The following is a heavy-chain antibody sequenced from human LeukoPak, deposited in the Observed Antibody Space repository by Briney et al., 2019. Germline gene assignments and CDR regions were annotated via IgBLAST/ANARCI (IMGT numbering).Heavy chain of an antibody. CDR1: GFSLSDYW. CDR2: INSDGSNT. J-gene: IGHJ3*02. Sequence: GGSLRLSCAVSGFSLSDYWVHWVRQAPGKGLVWVSHINSDGSNTTNADSAKGRFTISRDSAKNTLYLQMNSLRAEDTAVYYCARTPSPLFAFDIWGQGTMVTASS. D-gene: IGHD2-15*01. V-gene: IGHV3-74*01. CDR3: ARTPSPLFAFDI.